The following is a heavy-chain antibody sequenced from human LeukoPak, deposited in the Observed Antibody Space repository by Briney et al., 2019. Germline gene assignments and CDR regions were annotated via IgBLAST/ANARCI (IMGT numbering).Heavy chain of an antibody. J-gene: IGHJ4*02. CDR3: AKAVSHSYFDF. Sequence: GGSLRLSCAASGFTFSSYWMNWVRQAPGKGLVWVSRINSAGSDTSYTDSVKGRFTISRDNSKNTLYLQMNSLRAEDTALYFCAKAVSHSYFDFWGQGTLVTVSA. V-gene: IGHV3-74*01. D-gene: IGHD6-19*01. CDR2: INSAGSDT. CDR1: GFTFSSYW.